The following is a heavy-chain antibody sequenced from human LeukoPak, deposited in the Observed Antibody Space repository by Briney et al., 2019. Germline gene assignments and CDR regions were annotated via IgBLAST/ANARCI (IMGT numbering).Heavy chain of an antibody. Sequence: PSETLSLTCAVYGGSFSGYYWSWLRQPPGKGLEWIGEINHSGSTNYNPSLKSRVTISVDTSKNQFSLKLSSVTAADTAVYYCATPSITGTTNDAFDIWGQGTMVTVSS. D-gene: IGHD1-7*01. V-gene: IGHV4-34*01. CDR1: GGSFSGYY. CDR2: INHSGST. CDR3: ATPSITGTTNDAFDI. J-gene: IGHJ3*02.